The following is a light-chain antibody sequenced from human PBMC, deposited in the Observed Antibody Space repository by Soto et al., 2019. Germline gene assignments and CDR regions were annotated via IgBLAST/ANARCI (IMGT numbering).Light chain of an antibody. CDR2: DVN. CDR1: SSDVGAYNY. CDR3: GTWDSSLSAVV. Sequence: QSALTQPPSASGSPGQSVTISCTGSSSDVGAYNYVAWYQQRPGKAPKLMISDVNKRPSGVPDRFSGSKSGNTASLTVSGLQAEDEADYYCGTWDSSLSAVVFGGGTQLTVL. V-gene: IGLV2-8*01. J-gene: IGLJ2*01.